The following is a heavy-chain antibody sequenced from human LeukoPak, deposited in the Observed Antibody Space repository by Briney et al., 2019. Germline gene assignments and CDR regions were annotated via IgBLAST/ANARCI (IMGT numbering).Heavy chain of an antibody. J-gene: IGHJ6*02. Sequence: GGSLRLSCAASGFTVSINYMSWVRQAPGKGLEWVSASSGGRTYYADSVQGRFTISRDYSHNTLFLQMNSLRVDDTAVYYCAKFPEPGGFLSRTPKGHYDMDVWGQGTTVIVSS. CDR3: AKFPEPGGFLSRTPKGHYDMDV. CDR2: SSGGRT. D-gene: IGHD3-3*01. CDR1: GFTVSINY. V-gene: IGHV3-53*01.